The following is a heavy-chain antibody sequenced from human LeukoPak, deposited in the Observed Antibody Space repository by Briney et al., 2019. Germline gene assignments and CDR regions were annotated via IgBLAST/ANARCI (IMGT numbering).Heavy chain of an antibody. D-gene: IGHD3-10*01. Sequence: SETLSLTCTVSGGSISSSSYYWGWIRQPPGKGLEWIGSIYYSGSTYYNPSLKSRVTISVDTSKNQFSLKLSSVTAADTAVYYCARPGVGISGRYWYFDLWGRGTLVTVSS. CDR3: ARPGVGISGRYWYFDL. V-gene: IGHV4-39*01. CDR1: GGSISSSSYY. CDR2: IYYSGST. J-gene: IGHJ2*01.